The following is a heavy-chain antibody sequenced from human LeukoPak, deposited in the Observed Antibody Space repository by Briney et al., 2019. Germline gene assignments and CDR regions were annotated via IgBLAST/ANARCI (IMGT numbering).Heavy chain of an antibody. CDR1: GYTFTSYD. J-gene: IGHJ6*02. CDR3: ARDQRTMVRGVIIYYGMDV. CDR2: INPNSGGT. V-gene: IGHV1-2*04. D-gene: IGHD3-10*01. Sequence: ASVKVSCKASGYTFTSYDINWVRQAPGQGLERMGWINPNSGGTNYAQKFQGWVTMTRDTSISTAYMELSRLRSDDTAVYYCARDQRTMVRGVIIYYGMDVWGQGTTVTVSS.